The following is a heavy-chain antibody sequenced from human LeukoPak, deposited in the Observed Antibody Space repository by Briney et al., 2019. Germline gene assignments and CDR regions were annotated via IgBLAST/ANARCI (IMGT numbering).Heavy chain of an antibody. CDR2: IYYSGST. CDR1: GGSISRYY. CDR3: ARQYSSGWYEAGWFDP. D-gene: IGHD6-19*01. V-gene: IGHV4-59*08. Sequence: PSETLSLTCTVSGGSISRYYWSWIRQPPGKGLEWIGYIYYSGSTNYNPSLKSRVTISVDTSKNQFSLKLSSVTAADTAVYYCARQYSSGWYEAGWFDPWGQGTLVTVSS. J-gene: IGHJ5*02.